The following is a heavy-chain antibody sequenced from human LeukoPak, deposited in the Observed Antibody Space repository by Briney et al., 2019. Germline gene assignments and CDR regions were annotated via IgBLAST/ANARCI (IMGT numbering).Heavy chain of an antibody. J-gene: IGHJ4*02. CDR2: MSYDGRNE. D-gene: IGHD3-10*01. Sequence: PGGSLRLSCAASGFTLSSYGMHWVRQAPGKGLEWVAFMSYDGRNEYYGDSVKGRFTISRDISKNTLYLQMDSLRAEDTAVYYCARDDGSYYDYWGQGTLVTVSS. CDR3: ARDDGSYYDY. V-gene: IGHV3-30*03. CDR1: GFTLSSYG.